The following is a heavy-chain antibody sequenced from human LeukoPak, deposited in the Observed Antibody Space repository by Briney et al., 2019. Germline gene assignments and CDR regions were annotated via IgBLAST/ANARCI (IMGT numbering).Heavy chain of an antibody. Sequence: SETLSLTCAVYGGSFSGYYWSWIRQPPGKGLEWIGEINHSGSTNYNPSLKSRVTISVDTSKNQFSLKLSSVTAADTAVYYRARGRHGDYYLANWFDPWGQGTLVTDSS. D-gene: IGHD4-17*01. J-gene: IGHJ5*02. CDR1: GGSFSGYY. V-gene: IGHV4-34*01. CDR3: ARGRHGDYYLANWFDP. CDR2: INHSGST.